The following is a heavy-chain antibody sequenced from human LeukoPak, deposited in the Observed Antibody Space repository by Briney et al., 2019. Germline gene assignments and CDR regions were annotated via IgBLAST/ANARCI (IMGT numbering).Heavy chain of an antibody. V-gene: IGHV3-30-3*01. CDR2: ISYDGSNK. CDR1: GFTFSSYA. J-gene: IGHJ4*02. CDR3: ARVGIPASFWSDYCPFDY. D-gene: IGHD3-3*01. Sequence: PGRSLRLSCAASGFTFSSYAMHWVRQAPGKGLEWVAVISYDGSNKYYADSVKGRFTISRDNSKNTLYLQMNSLRAEDTAVYYCARVGIPASFWSDYCPFDYWGQGTLVTVSS.